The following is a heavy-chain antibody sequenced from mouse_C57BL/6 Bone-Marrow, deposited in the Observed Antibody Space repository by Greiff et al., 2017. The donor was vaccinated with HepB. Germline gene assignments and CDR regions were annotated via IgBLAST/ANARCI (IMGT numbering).Heavy chain of an antibody. D-gene: IGHD2-3*01. CDR3: ARVRWLLLFAY. Sequence: VQLVESGAELAKPGASVKLSCKASGYTFTSYWMHWVKQRPGQGLEWIGYINPSSGYTKYNQKFKDKATLTADKSSSTAYMQLSSLTYVDSAVDYCARVRWLLLFAYWGQVTLVTVSA. CDR2: INPSSGYT. V-gene: IGHV1-7*01. CDR1: GYTFTSYW. J-gene: IGHJ3*01.